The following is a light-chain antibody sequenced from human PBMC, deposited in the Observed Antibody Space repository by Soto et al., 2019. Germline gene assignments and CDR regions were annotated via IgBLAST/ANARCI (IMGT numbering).Light chain of an antibody. CDR3: SSYTSSSIPYV. V-gene: IGLV2-14*01. CDR1: SSDVGGYNY. CDR2: EVS. Sequence: QSALTQPASVSGSPGQSITISCTGTSSDVGGYNYVSWYQQHPGKAPKLMIYEVSNRPSGVSNRFSGSKSGNTASLTISGLQAEDEADYYCSSYTSSSIPYVFGTGTMLTVL. J-gene: IGLJ1*01.